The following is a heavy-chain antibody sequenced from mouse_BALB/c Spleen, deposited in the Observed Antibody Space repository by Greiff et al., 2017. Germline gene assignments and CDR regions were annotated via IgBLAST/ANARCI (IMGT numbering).Heavy chain of an antibody. CDR2: ISSGSSTI. D-gene: IGHD2-4*01. V-gene: IGHV5-17*02. CDR3: ARDGDDYDGISWFAY. J-gene: IGHJ3*01. Sequence: EVQRVESGGGLVQPGGSRKLSCAASGFTFSSFGMHWVRQAPEKGLEWVAYISSGSSTIYYADTVKGRFTISRDNPKNTLFLQMTSLRSEDTAMYYCARDGDDYDGISWFAYWGQGTLVTVSA. CDR1: GFTFSSFG.